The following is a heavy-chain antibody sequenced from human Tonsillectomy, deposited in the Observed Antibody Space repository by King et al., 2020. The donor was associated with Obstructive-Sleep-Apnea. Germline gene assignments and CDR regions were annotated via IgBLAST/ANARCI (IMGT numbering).Heavy chain of an antibody. J-gene: IGHJ4*02. D-gene: IGHD6-19*01. CDR1: GGSISSYY. CDR2: IYYSGST. V-gene: IGHV4-59*01. Sequence: VQLQESGPGLVKPSETLSLTCTVSGGSISSYYWSWIRQPPGKGLEWIGYIYYSGSTNYNPSLKSRVTISVDTSKNQFSLKLSSVTAADTAVYYCARGGWLGFDYWGQGTLVTVSS. CDR3: ARGGWLGFDY.